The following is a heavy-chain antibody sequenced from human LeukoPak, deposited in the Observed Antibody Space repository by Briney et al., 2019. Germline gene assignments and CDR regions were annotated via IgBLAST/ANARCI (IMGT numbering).Heavy chain of an antibody. CDR1: GYICTSYG. CDR2: SSVYKGNH. CDR3: AKTPVVTPPMSSLDI. Sequence: ASVKVSCKSSGYICTSYGISWVRQAPGQPLEWMGWSSVYKGNHNHAPKLQGSITMTTDTSTSTAYLELRSLSSDEPAVYYCAKTPVVTPPMSSLDIWGQGTMVTVSS. J-gene: IGHJ3*02. D-gene: IGHD4-23*01. V-gene: IGHV1-18*01.